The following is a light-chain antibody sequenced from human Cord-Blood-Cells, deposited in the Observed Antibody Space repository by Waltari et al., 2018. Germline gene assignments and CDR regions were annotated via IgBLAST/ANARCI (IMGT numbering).Light chain of an antibody. Sequence: DIQMTQSPYTLSASVGDRVTITCRASQSISSWLAWYQQKPGKAPKLLIYDASSWESGVPSRFSGSGSGTEFTLTISSLQPDDFATYYCQQYNSYLYTFGQGTKLEIK. CDR3: QQYNSYLYT. J-gene: IGKJ2*01. CDR2: DAS. V-gene: IGKV1-5*01. CDR1: QSISSW.